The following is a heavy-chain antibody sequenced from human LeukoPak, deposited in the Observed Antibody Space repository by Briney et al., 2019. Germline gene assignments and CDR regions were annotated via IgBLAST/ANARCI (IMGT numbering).Heavy chain of an antibody. V-gene: IGHV1-69*05. CDR2: INPIFGTA. D-gene: IGHD3-22*01. CDR1: GGTFSSYA. CDR3: AREGGVVITMD. J-gene: IGHJ4*02. Sequence: ASVKVSCKASGGTFSSYAISWVRQAPGQGLEWMGRINPIFGTANYAQKFQGRVTITTDESTSTAYMELSSPRSEDTAVYYCAREGGVVITMDWGQGTLVTVSS.